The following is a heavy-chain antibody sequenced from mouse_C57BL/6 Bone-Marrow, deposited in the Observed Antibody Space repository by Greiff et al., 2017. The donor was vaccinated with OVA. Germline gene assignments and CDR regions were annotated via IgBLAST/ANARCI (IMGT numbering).Heavy chain of an antibody. J-gene: IGHJ2*01. V-gene: IGHV5-17*01. D-gene: IGHD4-1*02. CDR2: ISSGSSTI. Sequence: EVHLVESGGGLVKPGGSLKLSCAASGFTFSDYGMHWVRQAPEKGLEWVAYISSGSSTIYYADTVKGRFPISSDNAKNTLFLQMTSLRSEDTAMDYGARRGDNWDRGYFDYWGQGTTLTVSS. CDR3: ARRGDNWDRGYFDY. CDR1: GFTFSDYG.